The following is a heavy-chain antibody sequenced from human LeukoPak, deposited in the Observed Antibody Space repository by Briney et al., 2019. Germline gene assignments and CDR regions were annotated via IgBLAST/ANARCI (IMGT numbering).Heavy chain of an antibody. V-gene: IGHV4-4*09. D-gene: IGHD2-2*01. CDR2: IYTSGTT. Sequence: PSETLSLTCTVSGGSISMYYWSWIRQPPGKGLEWIGYIYTSGTTNYNPSLKSRVTISVDTSKSQFSLNLSSVTAADTAVYYCARLDSPAGPAHGTFDVWGQGTMVTASS. J-gene: IGHJ3*01. CDR1: GGSISMYY. CDR3: ARLDSPAGPAHGTFDV.